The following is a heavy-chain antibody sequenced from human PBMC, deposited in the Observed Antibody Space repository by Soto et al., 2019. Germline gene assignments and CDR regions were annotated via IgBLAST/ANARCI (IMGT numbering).Heavy chain of an antibody. J-gene: IGHJ5*02. V-gene: IGHV4-31*03. CDR2: IYYSGST. D-gene: IGHD2-2*01. CDR3: ARDYCSSTSCNGWFDP. CDR1: GGSISSGGYC. Sequence: PSETLSLTCTVSGGSISSGGYCWSWIRQHPGKGLEWIGYIYYSGSTYYNPSLKSRVTISVDTSKNQFSLKLSSVTAADTAVYYCARDYCSSTSCNGWFDPWVQGTLVTVSS.